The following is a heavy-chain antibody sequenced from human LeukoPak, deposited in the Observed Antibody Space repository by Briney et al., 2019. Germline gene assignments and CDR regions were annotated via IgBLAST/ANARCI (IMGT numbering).Heavy chain of an antibody. CDR2: IWYDGTNK. D-gene: IGHD3-9*01. V-gene: IGHV3-33*01. CDR3: AGTILTGHNWFDP. CDR1: GLTFSSYG. Sequence: GGSLRLSCAASGLTFSSYGMHWVRQAPGKGLEWVAVIWYDGTNKYYADSVEGRFTISRDNSKNTLYLQMNSLRAEDTAVYYCAGTILTGHNWFDPWGQGTLVTVSS. J-gene: IGHJ5*02.